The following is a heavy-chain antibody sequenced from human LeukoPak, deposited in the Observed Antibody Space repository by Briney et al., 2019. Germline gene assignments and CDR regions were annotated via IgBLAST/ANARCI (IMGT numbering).Heavy chain of an antibody. V-gene: IGHV4-39*01. J-gene: IGHJ4*02. CDR2: IYYSGTI. D-gene: IGHD5-24*01. CDR1: GGSISSSNYF. CDR3: ARHEEEDGYNAKTFDY. Sequence: SETLSLTCTVSGGSISSSNYFRGWIRQTPGMGLEWIGSIYYSGTIYYNPSLKSRVTISVDTSKNQFSLRLSSVTAADTAVYYCARHEEEDGYNAKTFDYWGQGTLVTVSS.